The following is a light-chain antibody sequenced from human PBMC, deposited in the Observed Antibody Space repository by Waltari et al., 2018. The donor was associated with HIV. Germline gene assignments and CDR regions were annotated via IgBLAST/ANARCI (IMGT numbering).Light chain of an antibody. V-gene: IGKV1-39*01. CDR1: QSISKY. J-gene: IGKJ1*01. Sequence: DIQMTQSPSSLSASVGDRVTLTCRASQSISKYFNWYQQKPGKAPTLLIYAASSLQGGVPSRFSGSGSGTDFTLTISSLQPEDFATYYCQQSYSTPRTFGQGTKVEIK. CDR2: AAS. CDR3: QQSYSTPRT.